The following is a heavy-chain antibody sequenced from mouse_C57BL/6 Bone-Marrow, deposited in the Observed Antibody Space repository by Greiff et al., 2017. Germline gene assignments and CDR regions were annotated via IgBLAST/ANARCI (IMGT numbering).Heavy chain of an antibody. D-gene: IGHD4-1*01. CDR2: ICSGSSTI. CDR3: ARGTGRDYFDY. V-gene: IGHV5-17*01. J-gene: IGHJ2*01. CDR1: GFAFSDYG. Sequence: EVQLEESGGGLVKHGGSLKISCAASGFAFSDYGMHWVRQAPEKGLEWVAYICSGSSTIYYADTVKGRFTISRDNAKNTLFLQMTSLRSEDTAMYYCARGTGRDYFDYWGQGTTLTVSS.